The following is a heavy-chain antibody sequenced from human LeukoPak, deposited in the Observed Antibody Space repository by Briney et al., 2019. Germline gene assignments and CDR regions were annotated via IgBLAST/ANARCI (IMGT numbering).Heavy chain of an antibody. CDR2: INPNSGGT. V-gene: IGHV1-2*02. D-gene: IGHD2-2*02. CDR1: GYTFTSYD. J-gene: IGHJ4*02. Sequence: GASVKVSCKASGYTFTSYDINWVRQATGQGLEWIGWINPNSGGTNYAQKFQGRVTMTRDTSISTAYMELSRLRSDDTAVYYCARDPGPAAIMDYWGQGTLVTVSS. CDR3: ARDPGPAAIMDY.